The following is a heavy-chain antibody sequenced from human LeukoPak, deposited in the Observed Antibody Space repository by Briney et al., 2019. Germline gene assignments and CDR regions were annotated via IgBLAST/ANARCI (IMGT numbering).Heavy chain of an antibody. J-gene: IGHJ1*01. CDR3: AKDRDPYSSGTWDS. V-gene: IGHV3-30*18. D-gene: IGHD3-22*01. CDR2: RSDDGSAQ. CDR1: GFTFSNFW. Sequence: GGSLRLSCAASGFTFSNFWMSWVRQAPGKGLEWVAVRSDDGSAQHYADSVRGRFTISRDNSKNTLSLQMNSLRPEDTAMYFCAKDRDPYSSGTWDSWGQGTLVIVSS.